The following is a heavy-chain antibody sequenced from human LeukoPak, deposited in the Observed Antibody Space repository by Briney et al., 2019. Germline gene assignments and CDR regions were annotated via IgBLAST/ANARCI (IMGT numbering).Heavy chain of an antibody. D-gene: IGHD3-10*01. J-gene: IGHJ4*02. Sequence: SETLSLTCTVYGGSISNYYWSWLRQPPGKGLEWIAYIYYSGSTNYNPSLKSRVTISVDTSKNQFSLKLSSVTAADTAVYYCATYPFRGATHYFDYWGQGILVTVSS. CDR3: ATYPFRGATHYFDY. V-gene: IGHV4-59*01. CDR1: GGSISNYY. CDR2: IYYSGST.